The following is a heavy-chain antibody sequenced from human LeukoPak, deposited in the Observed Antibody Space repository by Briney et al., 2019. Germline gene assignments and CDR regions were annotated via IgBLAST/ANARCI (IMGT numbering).Heavy chain of an antibody. V-gene: IGHV3-48*03. CDR2: ISSSGSTI. J-gene: IGHJ6*02. D-gene: IGHD2/OR15-2a*01. CDR1: GFTFSSYE. Sequence: GGSLRLSCAASGFTFSSYEMNWARRAPGKGLEWVSYISSSGSTIYYAASVKGRFTISRDNAKNSLYLQMNSLRAEDTAVYYCARDSEWGFYNYYGMDVWGQGTTVTVSS. CDR3: ARDSEWGFYNYYGMDV.